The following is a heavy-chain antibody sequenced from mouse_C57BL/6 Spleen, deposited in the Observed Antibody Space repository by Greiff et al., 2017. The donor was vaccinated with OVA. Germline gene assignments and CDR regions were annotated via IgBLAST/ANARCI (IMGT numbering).Heavy chain of an antibody. CDR2: ISSGGSYT. V-gene: IGHV5-6*01. D-gene: IGHD2-4*01. J-gene: IGHJ3*01. Sequence: EVKLVESGGDLVKPGGSLKLSCAASGFTFSSYGMSWVRQTPDKRLEWVATISSGGSYTYYPDSVKGRFTSSRDNAKNTLYLQMSSLKSEDTAMYYCASIYYDYDGEAWFAYWGQGTLVTVSA. CDR3: ASIYYDYDGEAWFAY. CDR1: GFTFSSYG.